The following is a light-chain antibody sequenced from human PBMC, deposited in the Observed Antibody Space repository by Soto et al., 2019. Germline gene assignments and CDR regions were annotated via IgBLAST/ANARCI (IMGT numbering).Light chain of an antibody. V-gene: IGLV1-44*01. CDR3: AAWDDSLNGWV. CDR1: SSNIGSNS. J-gene: IGLJ3*02. Sequence: QSVLTQPPSASGTPGQRVTISCSGSSSNIGSNSVNWYQLLPGTAPKLLIFSNYQRPSGVPDRFSGSKSGTSASLAISGLQSEDEADYYCAAWDDSLNGWVFGGGTKLTVL. CDR2: SNY.